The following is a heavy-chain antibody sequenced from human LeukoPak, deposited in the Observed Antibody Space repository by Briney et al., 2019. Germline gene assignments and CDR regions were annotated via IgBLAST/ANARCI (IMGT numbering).Heavy chain of an antibody. Sequence: GGSLRLSCAASGXTFISYDIHWVRQAPGKGLQWVAVVSSDGSIKIYTDSVKGRFTISRDNSKNTLYLEMNSLRVDDTAVYYCARDLVSGAPDYFDSWGQGTLVTVSS. D-gene: IGHD1-26*01. V-gene: IGHV3-30-3*01. J-gene: IGHJ4*02. CDR3: ARDLVSGAPDYFDS. CDR2: VSSDGSIK. CDR1: GXTFISYD.